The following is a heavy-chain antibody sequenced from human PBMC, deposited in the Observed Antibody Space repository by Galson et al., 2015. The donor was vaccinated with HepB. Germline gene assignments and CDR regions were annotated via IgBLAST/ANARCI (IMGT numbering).Heavy chain of an antibody. D-gene: IGHD3-22*01. CDR3: ARDYYDSSGYYHNFDY. Sequence: SLRLSCAASGFTFSSYSMNWVRQAPGKGLEWVSYISSSSSTIYYADSVKGRFTISRDNAKNSLYLQMNSLRDEDTAVYYCARDYYDSSGYYHNFDYWGQGTLVTVSS. CDR2: ISSSSSTI. V-gene: IGHV3-48*02. CDR1: GFTFSSYS. J-gene: IGHJ4*02.